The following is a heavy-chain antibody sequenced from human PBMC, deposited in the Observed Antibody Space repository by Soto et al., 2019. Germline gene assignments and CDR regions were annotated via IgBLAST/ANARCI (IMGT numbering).Heavy chain of an antibody. CDR2: ISAYNGYT. D-gene: IGHD5-18*01. J-gene: IGHJ4*02. CDR3: ARAHSHTTMVPLDY. Sequence: ASVKVSCKASGYTFTSYGISWVRQAPGQGLEWMGWISAYNGYTDYAQNLQGKVTMTTDTSTNTAYMELRSLRSDDTAVYYCARAHSHTTMVPLDYWGQGTLVTVSS. V-gene: IGHV1-18*01. CDR1: GYTFTSYG.